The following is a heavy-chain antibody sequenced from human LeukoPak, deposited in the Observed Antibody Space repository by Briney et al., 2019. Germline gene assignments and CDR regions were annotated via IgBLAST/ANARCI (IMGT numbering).Heavy chain of an antibody. CDR2: ISSSSSYI. J-gene: IGHJ3*02. CDR1: GFTFSSYS. D-gene: IGHD3-22*01. CDR3: ATIDYYDSSGYQDVFDI. V-gene: IGHV3-21*01. Sequence: GGSLRLSCAASGFTFSSYSMNWVRQAPGKGLEWVSSISSSSSYIYYADSVKGRFTISRDNAKNTLYLQMNSLRAEDTAVYYCATIDYYDSSGYQDVFDIWGQGTMVTVSS.